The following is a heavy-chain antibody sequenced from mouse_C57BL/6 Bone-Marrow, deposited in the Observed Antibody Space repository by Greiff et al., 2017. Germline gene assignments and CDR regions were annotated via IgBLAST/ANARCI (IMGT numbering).Heavy chain of an antibody. V-gene: IGHV3-6*01. D-gene: IGHD1-1*01. Sequence: EVQVVESGPGLVKPSQSLSLTCSVTGYSITSGYYWNWIRQFPGNKLEWMGYISYDGSNNYNPSLKNRISITRDTSKNQFFLKLNSVTTEDTATYYCARERGGYYGSSYEYFDVWGTGTTVTVSS. J-gene: IGHJ1*03. CDR1: GYSITSGYY. CDR3: ARERGGYYGSSYEYFDV. CDR2: ISYDGSN.